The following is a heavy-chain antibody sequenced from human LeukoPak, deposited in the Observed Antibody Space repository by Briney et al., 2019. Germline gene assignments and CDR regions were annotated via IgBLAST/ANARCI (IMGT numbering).Heavy chain of an antibody. CDR3: AGVTVATGGY. CDR2: INHSGST. CDR1: GGSLSGYY. D-gene: IGHD5-12*01. V-gene: IGHV4-34*01. Sequence: SETLSLTCAVYGGSLSGYYWSWIRQPPGKGLEWIGEINHSGSTNYNPSLKSRVTISVDTSKNQFSLKLSSVTAADTAVYYCAGVTVATGGYWGQGTLVTVSS. J-gene: IGHJ4*02.